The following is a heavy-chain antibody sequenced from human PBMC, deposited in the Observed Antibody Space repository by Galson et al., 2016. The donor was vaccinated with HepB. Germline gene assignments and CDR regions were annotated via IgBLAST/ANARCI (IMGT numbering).Heavy chain of an antibody. Sequence: SLRLSCAASGFTFDDYAMSWVRQTPGKGLEWVSGIKGGGDYPGYADSVKGRFTISRDNAKNSLYLQMDSLRAEDTALYYGARGPSSGNYFSTAYHGFDVWGQGTTVTVSS. CDR2: IKGGGDYP. CDR1: GFTFDDYA. D-gene: IGHD3-10*01. CDR3: ARGPSSGNYFSTAYHGFDV. V-gene: IGHV3-20*04. J-gene: IGHJ6*02.